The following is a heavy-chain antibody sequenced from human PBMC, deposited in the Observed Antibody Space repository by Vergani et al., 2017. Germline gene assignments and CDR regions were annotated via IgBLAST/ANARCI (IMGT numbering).Heavy chain of an antibody. J-gene: IGHJ6*03. CDR2: ISVYNGET. CDR1: GYTFRNYG. CDR3: ARGLWRVFRTQYYYYMDV. V-gene: IGHV1-18*04. D-gene: IGHD3/OR15-3a*01. Sequence: QVQLVQSGAEVKKPGASVKVSCEGSGYTFRNYGISWVRQAPGEGLEWLGWISVYNGETKFAQKFQGRVTLTRDTSTDTAYMELSSLRSEDTAVYYCARGLWRVFRTQYYYYMDVWGKGTTVTVSS.